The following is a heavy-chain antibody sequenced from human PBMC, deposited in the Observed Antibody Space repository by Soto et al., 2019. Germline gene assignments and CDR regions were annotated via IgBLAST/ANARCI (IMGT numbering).Heavy chain of an antibody. D-gene: IGHD6-13*01. CDR3: VKDRSGSWAFDY. Sequence: QVQLVDSGGGVVQPGRSLRLSCAASGFTFSDYVMHWARQDPGKWLEWVAYISHDGSNKWYADSVKGRFPISRDDSKNTLYFAMNSLSPEDTAVYYCVKDRSGSWAFDYWGQGTLVTVSS. CDR1: GFTFSDYV. V-gene: IGHV3-30*18. CDR2: ISHDGSNK. J-gene: IGHJ4*02.